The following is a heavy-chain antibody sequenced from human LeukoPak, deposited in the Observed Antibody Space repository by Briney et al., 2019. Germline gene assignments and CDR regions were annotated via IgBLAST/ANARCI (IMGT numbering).Heavy chain of an antibody. V-gene: IGHV3-23*01. CDR1: GFTSTNYA. Sequence: PGGSLRLSCAASGFTSTNYATSWVRQAPGKGLDWVSTISSDDDNTFYAESVRGRFTISRDKSKNTLYLQMNTLRPEDTAVYYCRGQSSDYWGQGILVTVSS. CDR3: RGQSSDY. D-gene: IGHD2-2*01. J-gene: IGHJ4*02. CDR2: ISSDDDNT.